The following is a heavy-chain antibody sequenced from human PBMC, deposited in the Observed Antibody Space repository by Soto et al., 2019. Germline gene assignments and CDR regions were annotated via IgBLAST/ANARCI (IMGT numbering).Heavy chain of an antibody. CDR2: IYHSGST. CDR3: ARDVGYHYDGSPSGQFDF. CDR1: GNSISTTNW. Sequence: SETLSLTCVVSGNSISTTNWWSWVRQSPGKGLEWIGEIYHSGSTNYNPSLKSRVTISVDKSKNQFSLKLSSVTAADTAVYYCARDVGYHYDGSPSGQFDFWGQGALVTVS. J-gene: IGHJ4*02. V-gene: IGHV4-4*02. D-gene: IGHD3-22*01.